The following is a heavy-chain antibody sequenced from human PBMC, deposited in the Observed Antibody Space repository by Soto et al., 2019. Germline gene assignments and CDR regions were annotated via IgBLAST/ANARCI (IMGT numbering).Heavy chain of an antibody. CDR3: AKGQNSGTYRFYFDY. CDR2: ISASGGST. CDR1: GITLSSYA. J-gene: IGHJ4*02. Sequence: GGALRLSCAASGITLSSYAMSWVRQAPGKGPEWVSGISASGGSTSYADSVKGRFTISRDNSKNTLYLQMNGLRADDTAVYHCAKGQNSGTYRFYFDYWGQGALVTVSS. V-gene: IGHV3-23*01. D-gene: IGHD1-26*01.